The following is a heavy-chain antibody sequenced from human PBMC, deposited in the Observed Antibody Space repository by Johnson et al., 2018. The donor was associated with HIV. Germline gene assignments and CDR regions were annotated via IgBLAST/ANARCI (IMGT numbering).Heavy chain of an antibody. D-gene: IGHD2-21*02. V-gene: IGHV3-30-3*01. CDR3: ARGLAYCGCDCSNAFDI. J-gene: IGHJ3*02. Sequence: QMLLVESGGGVVQPGGSLRLSCVASGFTFSSYAMHWVRQAPGKGLEWVAVISYDGSNKYYADSVKGRFTISRDNSKNTLYLQMNSLRAEDTAVYYCARGLAYCGCDCSNAFDIWGQGTMVTVSS. CDR1: GFTFSSYA. CDR2: ISYDGSNK.